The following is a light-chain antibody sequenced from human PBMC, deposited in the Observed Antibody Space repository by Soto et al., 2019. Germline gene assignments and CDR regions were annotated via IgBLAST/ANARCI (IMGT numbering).Light chain of an antibody. V-gene: IGKV1D-16*01. Sequence: DIQLTQSPSFVSASVGDRVTINCRASQGINSWLAWYQQKPGRAPKLLIDGASTLQSGVPSRFSGSGSGTEFTLTISSLQPDDFATYYCQHYNSYSEAFGQGTKVDIK. CDR2: GAS. CDR1: QGINSW. J-gene: IGKJ1*01. CDR3: QHYNSYSEA.